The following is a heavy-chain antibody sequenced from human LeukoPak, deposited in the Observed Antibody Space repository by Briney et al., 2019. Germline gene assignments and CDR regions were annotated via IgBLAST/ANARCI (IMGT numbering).Heavy chain of an antibody. V-gene: IGHV5-51*01. CDR1: GYSFTTYL. Sequence: GESLKISCKGSGYSFTTYLIGWVRQMPGKGLEWMGIIYPGDSDTRYSPSFQGQVTISVDKSISTAYLQWSSLKASDTAIYYCARLVSIYGDYIDYWGQGTLVIVSS. J-gene: IGHJ4*02. CDR2: IYPGDSDT. CDR3: ARLVSIYGDYIDY. D-gene: IGHD4-17*01.